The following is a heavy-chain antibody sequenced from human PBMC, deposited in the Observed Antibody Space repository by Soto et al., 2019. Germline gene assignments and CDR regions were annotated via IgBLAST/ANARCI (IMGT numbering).Heavy chain of an antibody. V-gene: IGHV3-21*01. J-gene: IGHJ6*02. D-gene: IGHD2-2*01. CDR3: ARDNYCSSTSCYFHYYYGMDV. CDR1: GFTFSSYS. Sequence: GGSLRLSCAASGFTFSSYSMNWVRQAPGKGLEWVSSISSSSSYIYYADSVKGRFTISRDNAKNSLYLQMNSLRAEDTAVYYCARDNYCSSTSCYFHYYYGMDVWGQGTTVTVSS. CDR2: ISSSSSYI.